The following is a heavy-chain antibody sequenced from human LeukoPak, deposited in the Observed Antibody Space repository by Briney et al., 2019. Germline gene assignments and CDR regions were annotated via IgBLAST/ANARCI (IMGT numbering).Heavy chain of an antibody. CDR1: GFSFTGYY. CDR2: INPNGGVT. Sequence: ASVKVSCKASGFSFTGYYIHWVRQAPGQGLEWMGWINPNGGVTNYAQKFQGRVAMIGDTSISTACMELTRLRSDDTAVYYCARDGGYTTTFFDYWGQGSLVTVPS. J-gene: IGHJ4*02. CDR3: ARDGGYTTTFFDY. V-gene: IGHV1-2*02. D-gene: IGHD6-13*01.